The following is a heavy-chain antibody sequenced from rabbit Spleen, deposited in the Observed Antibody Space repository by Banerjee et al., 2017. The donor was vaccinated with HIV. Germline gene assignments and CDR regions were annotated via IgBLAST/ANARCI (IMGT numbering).Heavy chain of an antibody. J-gene: IGHJ4*01. CDR1: GVSFSSSYY. D-gene: IGHD2-1*01. V-gene: IGHV1S45*01. CDR2: INTATGKA. CDR3: ARDLVAVIGWNFNL. Sequence: QEQLVESGGGLVKPEGSLTLTCKASGVSFSSSYYMCWVRQAPGKGLEWIACINTATGKAVYASWVNGRFTISKTSSTTVTLQMTSLTAADTATYFCARDLVAVIGWNFNLWGQGTLVTVS.